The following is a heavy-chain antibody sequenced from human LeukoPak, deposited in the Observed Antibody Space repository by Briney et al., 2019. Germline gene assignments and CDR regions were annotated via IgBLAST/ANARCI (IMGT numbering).Heavy chain of an antibody. J-gene: IGHJ4*02. D-gene: IGHD5-18*01. CDR1: GFSFSAYW. V-gene: IGHV3-48*04. CDR2: ISSSSSTI. Sequence: GGSLRLSCAASGFSFSAYWMTWVRQAPGKGLEWVSYISSSSSTIYYADSVKGRFTISRDNAKNSLYLQMNSLRAEDTAVYYCARDTAMVFDYWGQGTLVTVSS. CDR3: ARDTAMVFDY.